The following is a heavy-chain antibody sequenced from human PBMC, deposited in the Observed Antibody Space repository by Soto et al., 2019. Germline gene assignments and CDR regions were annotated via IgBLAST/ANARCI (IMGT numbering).Heavy chain of an antibody. CDR3: AGKDKSGGPTRWFDP. J-gene: IGHJ5*02. V-gene: IGHV4-4*02. CDR1: GGSISSSTW. Sequence: SETLSLTCVVTGGSISSSTWLSWFLQPPVNGLEWIGEIYHSGSTNCNPSLKSRVSISLCNSKNHFSLMLTSVTAAYTAIYYCAGKDKSGGPTRWFDPWGQGTLDTVS. D-gene: IGHD2-15*01. CDR2: IYHSGST.